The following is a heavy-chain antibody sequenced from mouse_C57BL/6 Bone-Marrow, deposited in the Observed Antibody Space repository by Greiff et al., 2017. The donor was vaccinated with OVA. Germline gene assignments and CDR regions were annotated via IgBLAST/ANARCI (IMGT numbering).Heavy chain of an antibody. Sequence: QVQLQQSGPGLVQPSQSLSITCTVSGFSLTSYGVHWVRQSPGQGLEWLGVIWRGGSTDYNAAFMSRLSITKDNSKSQVFFKMNSLQADDTAIYYYAKNGLTGAWFAYWGQGTLVTVSA. D-gene: IGHD4-1*01. CDR1: GFSLTSYG. J-gene: IGHJ3*01. V-gene: IGHV2-5*01. CDR2: IWRGGST. CDR3: AKNGLTGAWFAY.